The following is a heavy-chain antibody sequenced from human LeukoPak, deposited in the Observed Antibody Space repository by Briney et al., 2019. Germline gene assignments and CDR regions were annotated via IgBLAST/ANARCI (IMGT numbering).Heavy chain of an antibody. CDR3: VCQDYYDSLDNFDF. CDR1: GFNFGNSA. J-gene: IGHJ4*02. V-gene: IGHV3-49*04. CDR2: ITSQAYGATT. Sequence: GGSLILSCSSSGFNFGNSALTWVRQAPGRGLEWLGFITSQAYGATTEYAASVKDRFTISRDDSKGIAYLQMNSLRSEDTAVYYCVCQDYYDSLDNFDFWGQGTLVAVSS. D-gene: IGHD3-22*01.